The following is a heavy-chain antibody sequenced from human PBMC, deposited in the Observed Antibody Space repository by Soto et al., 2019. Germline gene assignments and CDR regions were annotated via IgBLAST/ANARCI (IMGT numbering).Heavy chain of an antibody. D-gene: IGHD6-13*01. J-gene: IGHJ4*02. CDR2: IYYPGST. V-gene: IGHV4-30-4*01. Sequence: QVQLQESGPGLVKPSQTLSLTCTVSGGSISTDDHYWSWIRQPPGKGLEWIGYIYYPGSTHYNPSLKXRXSXSXXPSKNQFSLQLPSVTAADTAVYYCASLRSRWNIDYWGQGTLVTVSS. CDR3: ASLRSRWNIDY. CDR1: GGSISTDDHY.